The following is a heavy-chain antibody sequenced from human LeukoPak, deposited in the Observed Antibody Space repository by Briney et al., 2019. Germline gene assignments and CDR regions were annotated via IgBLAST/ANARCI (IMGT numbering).Heavy chain of an antibody. CDR3: ARLRGGGYSYGAYDS. Sequence: ASVKVSCKASGYTFTGYYMHWVRQAPGQGLEWMGWINPNSGGTNYAQKFQGRVTMTRDTSISTAYMELSRMRSDDTAVYYCARLRGGGYSYGAYDSWGQRTMVTASS. J-gene: IGHJ3*02. CDR2: INPNSGGT. D-gene: IGHD5-18*01. V-gene: IGHV1-2*02. CDR1: GYTFTGYY.